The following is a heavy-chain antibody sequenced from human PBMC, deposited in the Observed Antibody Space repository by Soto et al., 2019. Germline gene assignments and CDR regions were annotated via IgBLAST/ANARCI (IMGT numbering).Heavy chain of an antibody. CDR2: IWYDGSNK. CDR3: ARDLGYSSSPPYFDY. CDR1: GFTFSSYV. V-gene: IGHV3-33*01. D-gene: IGHD6-6*01. J-gene: IGHJ4*02. Sequence: GGSRRRACAASGFTFSSYVMHWVRQAPGKGLEWVAVIWYDGSNKYYADSVKGRFTISRDNSKNTLYLQMNSLRAEDTAVYYCARDLGYSSSPPYFDYCGQGTLVTVSS.